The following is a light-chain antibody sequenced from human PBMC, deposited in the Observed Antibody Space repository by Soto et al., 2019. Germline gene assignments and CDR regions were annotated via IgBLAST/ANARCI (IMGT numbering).Light chain of an antibody. CDR3: QQYNNWPWT. V-gene: IGKV3-15*01. J-gene: IGKJ1*01. CDR1: QSISGA. Sequence: EIVMTQSPATLSVSPGGRATLSCRASQSISGALAWYQQKPGQAPRLLVYGASTRATSFPARFSGSGSGTDFTLTISSLQSEDFAVYYCQQYNNWPWTFGQGTKVEIK. CDR2: GAS.